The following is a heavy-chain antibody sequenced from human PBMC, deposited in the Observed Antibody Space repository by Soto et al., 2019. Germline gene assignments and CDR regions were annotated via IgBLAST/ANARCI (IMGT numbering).Heavy chain of an antibody. CDR3: AREPLT. J-gene: IGHJ4*02. CDR2: IYYSGST. V-gene: IGHV4-31*03. CDR1: GGSISSGGYY. Sequence: QVQLQESGPGLVKPSQTLSLTCTVSGGSISSGGYYWNWIRQHPGKGLEWIGYIYYSGSTYYNPPLTTRVTISVDPYKNQISMKLSSVTAAVTAVYSCAREPLTWGQGTLVTVSS.